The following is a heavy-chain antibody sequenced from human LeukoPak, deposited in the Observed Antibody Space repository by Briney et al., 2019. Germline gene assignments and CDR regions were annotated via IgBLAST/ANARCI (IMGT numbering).Heavy chain of an antibody. J-gene: IGHJ6*02. CDR2: MNPNSGNT. V-gene: IGHV1-8*01. D-gene: IGHD6-25*01. Sequence: GASVKVSCKASGYTFTSYDINWVRQATGQGLEWMGWMNPNSGNTGYAQKFQGRVTMTRNTSISTAYMELSSLRSEDTAVYYCARDPGRRLRYYYYGMDVWGQGTTVTVSS. CDR1: GYTFTSYD. CDR3: ARDPGRRLRYYYYGMDV.